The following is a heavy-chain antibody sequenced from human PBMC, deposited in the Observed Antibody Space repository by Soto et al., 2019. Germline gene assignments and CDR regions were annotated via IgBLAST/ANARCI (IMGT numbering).Heavy chain of an antibody. Sequence: GGSLRLSCGASGFTFSSYEMTWVRQAPGKGLEWVSYISSSGSRIYYTDSVKGRFTISRDNAKNSLYLQMNSLRAEDTAVYYCASSGLNYGSGTIDSWGQGTLVTVSS. CDR3: ASSGLNYGSGTIDS. V-gene: IGHV3-48*03. J-gene: IGHJ4*02. CDR1: GFTFSSYE. D-gene: IGHD3-10*01. CDR2: ISSSGSRI.